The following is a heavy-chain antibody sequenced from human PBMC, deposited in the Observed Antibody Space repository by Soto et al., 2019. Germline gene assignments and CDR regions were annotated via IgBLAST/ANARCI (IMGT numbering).Heavy chain of an antibody. CDR3: ARDSRMDVDPYYFDY. Sequence: ASVKVSCKASGYTFTGYYMHWVRQAPGQGLEWMGWINPNSGGTNYAQKFQGWVTMTRDTSISTAYMELSRLRSDDTAVYYCARDSRMDVDPYYFDYWGQGTLVTVSS. CDR1: GYTFTGYY. J-gene: IGHJ4*02. CDR2: INPNSGGT. V-gene: IGHV1-2*04. D-gene: IGHD5-12*01.